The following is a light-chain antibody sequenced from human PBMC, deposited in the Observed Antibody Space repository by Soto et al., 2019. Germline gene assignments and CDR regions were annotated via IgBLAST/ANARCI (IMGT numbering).Light chain of an antibody. Sequence: QSVLTQPPSASGTPGQRVTLSCSGSSSNIGNNYVYWYQQIPGTAPKLLIYTDTHRPSGVPDRFSGSKSGTSASLAISGLRSEDEADYYCAAWDDSLSGWVFGGGTQLTVL. V-gene: IGLV1-47*02. CDR3: AAWDDSLSGWV. J-gene: IGLJ3*02. CDR1: SSNIGNNY. CDR2: TDT.